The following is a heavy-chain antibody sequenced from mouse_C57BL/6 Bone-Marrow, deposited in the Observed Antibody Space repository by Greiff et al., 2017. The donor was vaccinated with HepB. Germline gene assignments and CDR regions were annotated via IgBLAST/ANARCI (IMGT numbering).Heavy chain of an antibody. CDR2: ISDGGSYT. D-gene: IGHD1-1*01. CDR1: GFTFSSYA. J-gene: IGHJ3*01. CDR3: ARGITTVAGFAY. Sequence: EVNLVESGGGLVKPGGSLKLSCAASGFTFSSYAMSWVRQTPEKRLEWVATISDGGSYTYYPDNVKGRFTISRDNAKNNLYLQMSHLKSEDTAMYYCARGITTVAGFAYWGQGTLVTVSA. V-gene: IGHV5-4*03.